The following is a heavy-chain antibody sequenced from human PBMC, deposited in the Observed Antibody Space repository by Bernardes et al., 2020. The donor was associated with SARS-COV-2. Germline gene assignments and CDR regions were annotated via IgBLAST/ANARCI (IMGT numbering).Heavy chain of an antibody. J-gene: IGHJ6*02. Sequence: GGSLRLSCAASGLTVSDNYMTWVRQAPGKGLEWVALMYSGGSTYYADSVKGRFTVSRDNSKNTLYLQMNSLRAEDTAVYYCASVMETWDRGLFSNTYYFYGMDVWGQGTTVTVSS. D-gene: IGHD3-10*01. CDR2: MYSGGST. V-gene: IGHV3-66*01. CDR1: GLTVSDNY. CDR3: ASVMETWDRGLFSNTYYFYGMDV.